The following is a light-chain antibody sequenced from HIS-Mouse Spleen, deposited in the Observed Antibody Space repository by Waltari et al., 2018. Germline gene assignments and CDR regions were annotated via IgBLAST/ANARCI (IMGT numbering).Light chain of an antibody. Sequence: AIRMTQSPSSLSASTGHRRTITCRSRQGISSYLAWYQQKPGKAPKLLIYAASTLQSGVPSRFSGSGSGTDFTLTISCLQSEDFATYYCQQYYSYPRTFGQGTKVEIK. CDR3: QQYYSYPRT. J-gene: IGKJ1*01. CDR1: QGISSY. V-gene: IGKV1-8*01. CDR2: AAS.